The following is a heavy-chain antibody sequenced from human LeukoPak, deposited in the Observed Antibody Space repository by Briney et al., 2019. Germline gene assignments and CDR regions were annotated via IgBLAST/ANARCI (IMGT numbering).Heavy chain of an antibody. J-gene: IGHJ4*02. Sequence: GGSLRLSCVASGFPFSSNAISWVRQAPGKGLEWVSSITRSSSYIYYADSVEGRFTISRDNAKNSLYLQIDRLIAEDNAVYYCARVRSGNLGGRLVIRFLDPNGLFDYWGQGTLVTVSS. CDR2: ITRSSSYI. V-gene: IGHV3-21*01. CDR3: ARVRSGNLGGRLVIRFLDPNGLFDY. D-gene: IGHD3-3*01. CDR1: GFPFSSNA.